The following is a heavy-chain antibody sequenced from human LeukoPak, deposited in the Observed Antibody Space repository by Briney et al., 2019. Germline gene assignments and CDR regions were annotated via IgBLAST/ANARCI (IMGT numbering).Heavy chain of an antibody. CDR3: ARIPSSGWYGGWFDP. V-gene: IGHV3-21*01. CDR2: ISSSSSYI. J-gene: IGHJ5*02. D-gene: IGHD6-19*01. Sequence: GGSLRLSCAASGFTFSSYSMNWVRQAPGKGLEWVSSISSSSSYIYYADSVKGRFTISRDNAKNSLYRQIYSLRAEDTAVYYCARIPSSGWYGGWFDPWGQGTLVTVSS. CDR1: GFTFSSYS.